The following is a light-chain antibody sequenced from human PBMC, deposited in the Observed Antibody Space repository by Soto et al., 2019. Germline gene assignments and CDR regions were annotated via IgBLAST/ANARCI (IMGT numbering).Light chain of an antibody. CDR3: QQYNSYST. J-gene: IGKJ1*01. Sequence: DIQMTQSPSTLSSSVGDRVTITCRASQSLSGRLAWYQQRPGQAPKLLIYDVSTLESGVPSRFSGTGTGSGKEFTLSISDLQPDYFETYYCQQYNSYSTFGPGTKVEVK. CDR1: QSLSGR. CDR2: DVS. V-gene: IGKV1-5*01.